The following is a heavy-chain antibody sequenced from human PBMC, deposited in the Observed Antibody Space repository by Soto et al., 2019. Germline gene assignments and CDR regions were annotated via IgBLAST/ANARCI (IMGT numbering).Heavy chain of an antibody. CDR3: ARDYVIVVDDNYYYYGMDV. D-gene: IGHD3-22*01. CDR2: ISYDGSNK. Sequence: GGSLRLSCAASGFTFSSYAMHWVRQAPGKGLEWVAVISYDGSNKYYADSVKGRFTISRDNSKNTLYLQMNSLRAEDTAVYYCARDYVIVVDDNYYYYGMDVWGQGTTVTVSS. J-gene: IGHJ6*02. V-gene: IGHV3-30-3*01. CDR1: GFTFSSYA.